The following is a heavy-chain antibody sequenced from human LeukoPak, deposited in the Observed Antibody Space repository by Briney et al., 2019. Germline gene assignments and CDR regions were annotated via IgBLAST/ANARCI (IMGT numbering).Heavy chain of an antibody. CDR1: GGTFSSYA. CDR3: ASISPNDAFDI. J-gene: IGHJ3*02. Sequence: SVKVSCKASGGTFSSYAISWVRQAPGQGLEWIGGIILIFGTANYAQKFQGRVTITADESTSTAYMELSSLRSEDTAVYYCASISPNDAFDIWGQGTMVTVSS. V-gene: IGHV1-69*13. CDR2: IILIFGTA.